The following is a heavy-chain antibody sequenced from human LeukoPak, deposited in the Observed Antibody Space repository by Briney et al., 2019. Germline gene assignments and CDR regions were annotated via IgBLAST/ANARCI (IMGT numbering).Heavy chain of an antibody. D-gene: IGHD6-19*01. Sequence: GGSLRLSCAASGFTFSDYYMSWIRQAPGKGLEWVSYISSSGSTIYYADSVKGRFTISRDNAKNSLYLHMNSLRAEDTAVYYCARGLMREYKSGWYMHHFDYWGQGTLVTVSS. V-gene: IGHV3-11*01. CDR2: ISSSGSTI. CDR1: GFTFSDYY. J-gene: IGHJ4*02. CDR3: ARGLMREYKSGWYMHHFDY.